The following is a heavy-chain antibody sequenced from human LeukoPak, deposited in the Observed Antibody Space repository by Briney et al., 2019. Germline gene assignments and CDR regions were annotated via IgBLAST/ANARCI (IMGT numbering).Heavy chain of an antibody. V-gene: IGHV3-9*01. CDR1: GFTFDDYA. J-gene: IGHJ4*02. CDR3: ARDWALGNPDY. CDR2: ISWNSGSI. Sequence: GGSLRLSCAASGFTFDDYAMHWVRQAPGKGLEWVSGISWNSGSIGYADSVKGRFTISRDNAKNSLYLQMNSLRAEDTAVYYCARDWALGNPDYWGQGTLVTVSS.